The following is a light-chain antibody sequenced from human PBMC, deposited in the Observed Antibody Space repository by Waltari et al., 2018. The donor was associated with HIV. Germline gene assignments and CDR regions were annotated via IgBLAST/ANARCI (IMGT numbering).Light chain of an antibody. CDR2: DVT. V-gene: IGLV2-23*02. J-gene: IGLJ2*01. Sequence: QSALTQPASVSGSPGQSITISCTGTSSNIGANNYVSWYQQHPGKAPTLIIYDVTKRPSVVSNRFSGSKSGNTSSLPISGLQAEDEADYHCCSYAGSESSEVFGGGTKLTVL. CDR1: SSNIGANNY. CDR3: CSYAGSESSEV.